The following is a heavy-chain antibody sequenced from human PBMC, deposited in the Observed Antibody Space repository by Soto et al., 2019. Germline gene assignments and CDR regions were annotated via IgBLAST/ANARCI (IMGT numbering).Heavy chain of an antibody. V-gene: IGHV1-8*01. CDR2: MNPNSGNT. CDR1: GYTFTSYD. J-gene: IGHJ6*02. CDR3: ARVTRFGYGFWYYYGMDV. D-gene: IGHD3-3*01. Sequence: GASVKVSCKASGYTFTSYDINWVRQATGQGLEWMGWMNPNSGNTGYAQKFQGRVTMTRNTSISTAYMELSSLRSEDTAVYYCARVTRFGYGFWYYYGMDVWGQGTTVTVYS.